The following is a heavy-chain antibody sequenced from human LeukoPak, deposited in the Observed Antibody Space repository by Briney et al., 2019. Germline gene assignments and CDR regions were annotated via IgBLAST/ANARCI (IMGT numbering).Heavy chain of an antibody. CDR1: GFTFSGYG. V-gene: IGHV3-30*02. D-gene: IGHD2-2*01. CDR3: AKDQCTRTSCDGYPGY. CDR2: IHFDGSNK. J-gene: IGHJ4*02. Sequence: PGGSLRLSCAASGFTFSGYGRHWVRQAPGKGLEWVAFIHFDGSNKYSVDSVQGRFTISRDNSRRILYLQMNNLRPEDTAFYYCAKDQCTRTSCDGYPGYWGQGTLVTVSS.